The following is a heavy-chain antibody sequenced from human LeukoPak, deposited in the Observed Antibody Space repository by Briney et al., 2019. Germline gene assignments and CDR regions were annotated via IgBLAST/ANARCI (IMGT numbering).Heavy chain of an antibody. CDR3: AKDMETRSRYYDFWSGYPVDY. CDR2: ISWNSGSI. CDR1: GFTFDDYA. Sequence: PGGSLRLSCAASGFTFDDYAMHWVRQAPGKGLEWVSGISWNSGSIGYADSVKGRFTISRDNSKNSLYLQMNSLRTEDTALYYCAKDMETRSRYYDFWSGYPVDYWGQGTLVTVSS. J-gene: IGHJ4*02. V-gene: IGHV3-9*01. D-gene: IGHD3-3*01.